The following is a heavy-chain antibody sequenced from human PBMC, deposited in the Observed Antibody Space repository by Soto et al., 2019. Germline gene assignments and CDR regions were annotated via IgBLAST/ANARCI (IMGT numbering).Heavy chain of an antibody. CDR1: EFTFSNYA. D-gene: IGHD3-22*01. CDR2: ISYGGGTT. CDR3: AKNPGYYYDSTGYHFDY. Sequence: GSLRLSCTASEFTFSNYAMSWVRQAPGKGLEWVSAISYGGGTTYYADSVKGRFTISRDNSKNTLYLQMNSLRAEDTAVYYCAKNPGYYYDSTGYHFDYWGQGTLVTVSS. J-gene: IGHJ4*02. V-gene: IGHV3-23*01.